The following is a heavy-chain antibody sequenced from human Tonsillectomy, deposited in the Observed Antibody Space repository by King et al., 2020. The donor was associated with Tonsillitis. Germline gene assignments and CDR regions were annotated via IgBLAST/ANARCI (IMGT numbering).Heavy chain of an antibody. D-gene: IGHD6-19*01. V-gene: IGHV3-74*01. J-gene: IGHJ4*02. CDR3: TRSEVQWLIQDY. Sequence: VQLVESGGGLVQPGGSLRLSCAASGFTFRTYWMHWVRQVPGKGLVWVSRINIDGSSTSYADSVKGRFTISRDNAKNTLYLQMSSLRAEDTAVYYCTRSEVQWLIQDYWGQGTLVIVSS. CDR2: INIDGSST. CDR1: GFTFRTYW.